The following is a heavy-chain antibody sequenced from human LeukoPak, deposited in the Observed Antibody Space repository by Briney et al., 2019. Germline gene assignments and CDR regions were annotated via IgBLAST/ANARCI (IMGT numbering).Heavy chain of an antibody. V-gene: IGHV1-8*03. CDR3: ARVTVVVPPTQIWFDP. CDR1: GYTFTSYD. Sequence: ASVKVSCKASGYTFTSYDINWVRQATGQGLEWMGWINPNSGNTGYAQKLQGRVTITRNTSISTAYMELSSLRSEDTAVYYCARVTVVVPPTQIWFDPWGQGTLVTVSS. CDR2: INPNSGNT. J-gene: IGHJ5*02. D-gene: IGHD2-2*01.